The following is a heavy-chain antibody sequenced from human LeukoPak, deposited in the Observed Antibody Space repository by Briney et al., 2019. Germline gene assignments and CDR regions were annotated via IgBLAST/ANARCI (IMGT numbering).Heavy chain of an antibody. CDR2: IHSSGIS. CDR3: ASYYGDYVGWFDP. CDR1: GGSISSGGFF. D-gene: IGHD4-17*01. V-gene: IGHV4-31*03. J-gene: IGHJ5*02. Sequence: SQTLSLTCTVSGGSISSGGFFWSWIRQHPGKGLEWVGYIHSSGISNSNPSLRSRVTLSVDTSENQFSLKLTSVTAADTAVYYCASYYGDYVGWFDPWGQGTLVTVSS.